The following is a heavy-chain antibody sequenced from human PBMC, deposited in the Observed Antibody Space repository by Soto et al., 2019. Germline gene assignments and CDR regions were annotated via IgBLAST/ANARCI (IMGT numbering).Heavy chain of an antibody. CDR1: GYTFTNFG. CDR2: ISAYTDTP. CDR3: ARVIPGVEAWFDP. D-gene: IGHD2-2*01. V-gene: IGHV1-18*01. J-gene: IGHJ5*02. Sequence: GASVKVSCKASGYTFTNFGVTWVRRAPGQGLEWMGWISAYTDTPNYAQKFQGRVTMTIDTSTSTAYMDLRSLTSDHTAVYYCARVIPGVEAWFDPWGQGTLVTVSS.